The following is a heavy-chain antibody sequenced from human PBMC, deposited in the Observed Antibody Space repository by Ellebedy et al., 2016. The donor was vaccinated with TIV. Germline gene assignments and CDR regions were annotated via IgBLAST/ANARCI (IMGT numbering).Heavy chain of an antibody. Sequence: MPSETLSLTCAVYGGSFAPSYWRWIRPPPGKGLAWFGEIHHSGTTTYSTSLRSRATISLDTSKNELSLEVTSVTAADTAMYYCVWGSYYDYWGQGTLVSVSS. CDR1: GGSFAPSY. D-gene: IGHD3-16*01. CDR3: VWGSYYDY. CDR2: IHHSGTT. J-gene: IGHJ4*02. V-gene: IGHV4-34*01.